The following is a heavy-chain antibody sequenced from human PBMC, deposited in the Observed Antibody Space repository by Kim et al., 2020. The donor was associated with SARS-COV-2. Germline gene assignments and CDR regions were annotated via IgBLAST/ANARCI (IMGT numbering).Heavy chain of an antibody. J-gene: IGHJ4*02. CDR2: IIPILGLA. CDR1: GGTFSSYA. D-gene: IGHD3-10*01. CDR3: ARDQPRKDRGLDY. V-gene: IGHV1-69*04. Sequence: SVKVSCKASGGTFSSYAISWVRQAPGQGLEWMGRIIPILGLANYAQKFQGRVTITADKSTSTAYMELSSLGSEDTAVYYCARDQPRKDRGLDYWGQGTL.